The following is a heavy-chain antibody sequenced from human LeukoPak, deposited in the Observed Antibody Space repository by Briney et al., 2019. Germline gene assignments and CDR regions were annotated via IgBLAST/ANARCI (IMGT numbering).Heavy chain of an antibody. D-gene: IGHD2/OR15-2a*01. CDR3: ARERSRSYFPGDN. J-gene: IGHJ4*02. V-gene: IGHV1-2*02. CDR2: INLNSGDT. CDR1: GYTFTGYY. Sequence: ASVKVSCKASGYTFTGYYMHWARQAPGQGLEWMGWINLNSGDTEYAQKFQGRVTLTRDTSITTAYMELSSLRSDDTAMYYCARERSRSYFPGDNWGQGTLVIFSS.